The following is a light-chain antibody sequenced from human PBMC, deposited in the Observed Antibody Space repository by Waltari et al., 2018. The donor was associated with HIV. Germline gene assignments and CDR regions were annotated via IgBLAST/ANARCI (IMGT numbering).Light chain of an antibody. Sequence: QSVLTQPPSASGTPGQRVTISCSGSSSNIGSNTENWYQQLPGTAPKLLIYSHSRRPSGVPDRFSGSKSGTSASLAISGLQSEDEAHYYCASWDDSLNGYVFGTGTKVTVL. CDR2: SHS. CDR3: ASWDDSLNGYV. J-gene: IGLJ1*01. V-gene: IGLV1-44*01. CDR1: SSNIGSNT.